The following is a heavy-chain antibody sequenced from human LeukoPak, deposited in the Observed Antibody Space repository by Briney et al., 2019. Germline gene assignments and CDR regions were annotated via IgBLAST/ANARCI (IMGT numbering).Heavy chain of an antibody. Sequence: PSETLSLTCAVSGYSISSGYYWGWIRQPPGKGLEWIGTIYHNGNTYYNSSLKSRVTISVDTSKYQFSLKLNSVTAADTAVYYCARERYYASGSYSGMWYFDYWGQGTLVTASS. CDR2: IYHNGNT. CDR3: ARERYYASGSYSGMWYFDY. CDR1: GYSISSGYY. D-gene: IGHD3-10*01. V-gene: IGHV4-38-2*02. J-gene: IGHJ4*02.